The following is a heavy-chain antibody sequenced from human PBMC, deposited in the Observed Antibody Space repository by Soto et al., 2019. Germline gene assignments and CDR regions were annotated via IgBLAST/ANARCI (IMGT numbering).Heavy chain of an antibody. Sequence: SETLSLTCAVSGGSISTGGYSWSWIRQPPGKGLEWIGYIYHSGGTYYRPSLKSRVTISLDRSKNQFSLKVNSVTAADTAMYYCDRLYLPLGGGLDSWGQRTLVTVSA. CDR2: IYHSGGT. D-gene: IGHD2-8*01. CDR1: GGSISTGGYS. V-gene: IGHV4-30-2*01. J-gene: IGHJ4*02. CDR3: DRLYLPLGGGLDS.